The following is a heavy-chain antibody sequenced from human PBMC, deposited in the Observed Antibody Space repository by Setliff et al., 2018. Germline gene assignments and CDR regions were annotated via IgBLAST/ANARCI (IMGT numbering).Heavy chain of an antibody. Sequence: SLRLSCAASGFTFSGYGMHWVRQAPGKGLEWVTFIQYDGTKKNYADSVNGRFTVSRDNSRNTLYLQMNSLRAEDTAIYYCARGPGGYGDSLDYWGPGTLVTVSS. D-gene: IGHD5-12*01. CDR2: IQYDGTKK. V-gene: IGHV3-30*02. CDR1: GFTFSGYG. J-gene: IGHJ4*02. CDR3: ARGPGGYGDSLDY.